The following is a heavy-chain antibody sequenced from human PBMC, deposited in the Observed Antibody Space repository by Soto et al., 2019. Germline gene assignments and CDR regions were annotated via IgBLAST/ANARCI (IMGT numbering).Heavy chain of an antibody. Sequence: LRLSCAASGFTFSSYEMNWVRQAPGKGLEWVSYISSSGSTIYYADSVKGRFTISRDNAKNSLYLQMNSLRAEDTAVYYCASLVVVTAIRDYFDYWGQGTLVTVSS. CDR2: ISSSGSTI. CDR1: GFTFSSYE. D-gene: IGHD2-21*02. J-gene: IGHJ4*02. V-gene: IGHV3-48*03. CDR3: ASLVVVTAIRDYFDY.